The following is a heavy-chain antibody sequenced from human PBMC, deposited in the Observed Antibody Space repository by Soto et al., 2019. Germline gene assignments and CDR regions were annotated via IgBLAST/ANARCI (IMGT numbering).Heavy chain of an antibody. J-gene: IGHJ4*02. V-gene: IGHV1-24*01. Sequence: ASVKVSCKVCGDTITGLSMHWVRQAPGKGLEWMGGFDPEDGETIYAQKFQGRVTMTEDTSTDTAYMELSSLRSEDTAVYYCATVLAAAGFDYWGQGTLVTVSS. CDR1: GDTITGLS. CDR3: ATVLAAAGFDY. CDR2: FDPEDGET. D-gene: IGHD6-13*01.